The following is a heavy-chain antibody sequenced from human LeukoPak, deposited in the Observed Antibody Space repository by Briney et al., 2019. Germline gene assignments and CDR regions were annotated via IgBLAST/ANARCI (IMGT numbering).Heavy chain of an antibody. CDR3: ARALTTLTYEGY. CDR1: GFTFSSYT. V-gene: IGHV3-21*01. CDR2: ISGSNSYI. Sequence: GGSLRLSCAASGFTFSSYTMHWIRQAPGKGLEWVSSISGSNSYIFYADSAKGRFTVSRDNAKDSLYLQMNSLRAEDTAVYYCARALTTLTYEGYWGQGTLVTVSS. J-gene: IGHJ4*02. D-gene: IGHD1-1*01.